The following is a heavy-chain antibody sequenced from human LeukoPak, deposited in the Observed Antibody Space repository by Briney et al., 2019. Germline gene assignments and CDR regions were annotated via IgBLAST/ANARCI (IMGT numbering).Heavy chain of an antibody. D-gene: IGHD2-15*01. CDR2: IKSKTDGGTT. CDR3: TTLQIPYCSGGSCYGGDY. V-gene: IGHV3-15*01. CDR1: GFTFSNAW. J-gene: IGHJ4*02. Sequence: GGSLRLSCAASGFTFSNAWMSWVRQAPGKGLEWVGRIKSKTDGGTTDYAAPVKGRFTISRDDSKNTLCLQMNSLKTEDTAVYYCTTLQIPYCSGGSCYGGDYWGQGTLVTVSS.